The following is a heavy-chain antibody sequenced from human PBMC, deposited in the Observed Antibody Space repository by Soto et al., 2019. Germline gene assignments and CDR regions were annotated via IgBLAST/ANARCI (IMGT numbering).Heavy chain of an antibody. CDR1: GFTFSSFE. V-gene: IGHV3-48*03. D-gene: IGHD3-22*01. CDR2: ISSGGKTT. CDR3: ARNYIIYYDGSRAHYS. J-gene: IGHJ5*02. Sequence: GGSLRLSCVASGFTFSSFEMNWVRQAPGKGLEWISYISSGGKTTYYADSVKGRFTISRDNAKNSLYLQMSSLRAEDAAVYYCARNYIIYYDGSRAHYSWGRGTLVTVS.